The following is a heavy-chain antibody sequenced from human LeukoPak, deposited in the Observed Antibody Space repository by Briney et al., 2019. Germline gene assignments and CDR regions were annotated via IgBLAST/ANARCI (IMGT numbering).Heavy chain of an antibody. D-gene: IGHD5-18*01. CDR2: VYYSGSS. CDR1: GGSISSSSYY. CDR3: AREWMDVDTAMTGGGFDP. J-gene: IGHJ5*02. Sequence: SETLSLTCTVSGGSISSSSYYWGWIRQPPGKGLEWIGSVYYSGSSYYNPSLKSRVTMSVDTSKNQFSLKLSSVTAADTAVYYCAREWMDVDTAMTGGGFDPWGQGTLVTVSS. V-gene: IGHV4-39*07.